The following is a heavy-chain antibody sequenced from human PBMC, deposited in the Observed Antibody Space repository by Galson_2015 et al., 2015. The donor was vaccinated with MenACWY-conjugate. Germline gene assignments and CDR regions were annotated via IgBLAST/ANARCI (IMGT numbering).Heavy chain of an antibody. V-gene: IGHV5-51*03. CDR2: IYPGDSDI. J-gene: IGHJ3*02. CDR1: GYSFTSYW. Sequence: QSGAEVKKPGESLKISCKGSGYSFTSYWIGWVRQMPGKGLEWMTIIYPGDSDIKYSPSFQGLVTISTDNSITTAYLQWSSLKASDTAMYYCARAVSGLTYPHAFDIWGQGTMVTVSS. D-gene: IGHD3-10*01. CDR3: ARAVSGLTYPHAFDI.